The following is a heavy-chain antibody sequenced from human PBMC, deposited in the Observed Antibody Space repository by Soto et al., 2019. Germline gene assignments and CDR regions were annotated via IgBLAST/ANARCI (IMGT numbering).Heavy chain of an antibody. V-gene: IGHV3-74*01. J-gene: IGHJ4*02. CDR3: ACWGHIVTAAHSDFDR. D-gene: IGHD2-21*01. Sequence: GGTLRLSCAASGFPFTSYWLNCGRQTPWKGLMWVSRISPDGSDVGYADSVEGRFTVSRDNAKNPLYMQMHGLRAEEKAMSYCACWGHIVTAAHSDFDRWRQGTMVTFYS. CDR2: ISPDGSDV. CDR1: GFPFTSYW.